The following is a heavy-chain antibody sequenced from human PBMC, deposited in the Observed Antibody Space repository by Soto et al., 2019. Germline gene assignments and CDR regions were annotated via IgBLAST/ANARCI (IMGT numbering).Heavy chain of an antibody. D-gene: IGHD2-2*01. CDR3: AKGRGYCSSTSCYVGSDY. CDR1: GFTISSYA. J-gene: IGHJ4*02. Sequence: EVQLLESWGGLVQPGGSLRLSCAASGFTISSYAMSWVRQAPGKGLEWVSAISGSGGSTYYADSVKGRFTISRDNSKNTLYLQMNSLRAEDTAVYYCAKGRGYCSSTSCYVGSDYWGQGTLVTVSS. CDR2: ISGSGGST. V-gene: IGHV3-23*01.